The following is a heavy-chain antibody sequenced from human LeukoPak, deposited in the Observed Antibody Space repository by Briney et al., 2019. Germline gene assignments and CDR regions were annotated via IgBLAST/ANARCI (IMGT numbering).Heavy chain of an antibody. D-gene: IGHD6-25*01. CDR3: ARQYTSGSGYYFDY. Sequence: PSETLSLTCAVSAYSISSGYYWGWIRQPPRKGRDWIAWVYHSGMTYYNPSLQSRVTISFDTSKHHLSPKVSSVTAADSAVYYCARQYTSGSGYYFDYWGQGALVSVSS. CDR2: VYHSGMT. J-gene: IGHJ4*02. V-gene: IGHV4-38-2*01. CDR1: AYSISSGYY.